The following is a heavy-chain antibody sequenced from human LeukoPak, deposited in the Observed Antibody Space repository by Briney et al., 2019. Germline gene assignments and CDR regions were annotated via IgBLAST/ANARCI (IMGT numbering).Heavy chain of an antibody. V-gene: IGHV3-20*04. CDR1: RFTFDDYG. D-gene: IGHD2-2*01. J-gene: IGHJ4*02. Sequence: GGSLRLSCAASRFTFDDYGMSWVPQAPGKGLEWVSGINWNSDSTGYGDSVKGRFTISRDNARNSLYLQMNSLRAEDTAFYYCAREQRYCGSTSCYSFFDYWGQGTLVTVSS. CDR2: INWNSDST. CDR3: AREQRYCGSTSCYSFFDY.